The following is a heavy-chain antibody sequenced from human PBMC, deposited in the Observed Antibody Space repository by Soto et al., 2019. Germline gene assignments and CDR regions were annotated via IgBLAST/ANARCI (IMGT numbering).Heavy chain of an antibody. D-gene: IGHD1-1*01. V-gene: IGHV3-7*01. CDR2: IRQDGGEE. CDR3: AKSEGYSFDI. J-gene: IGHJ3*02. Sequence: EVQLVESGGGLVQPGGSLRLSCAASGLSFSSHWMSWVRQAPGRGLEWVANIRQDGGEEQYSDSVKGRFTLSRDNAKNSLYLQRNGLRVDDTAVYYCAKSEGYSFDIRGQGTMVTVSS. CDR1: GLSFSSHW.